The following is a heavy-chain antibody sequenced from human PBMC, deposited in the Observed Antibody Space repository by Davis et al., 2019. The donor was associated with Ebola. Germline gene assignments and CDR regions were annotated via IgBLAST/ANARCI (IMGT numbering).Heavy chain of an antibody. V-gene: IGHV4-34*01. CDR3: ARGWGGVTYYDILTPRAAAFDI. Sequence: PSETLSLTCAVHGGSFSGYYWSWIRQPPGKGLEWIGEINHSGSTNYNPSLKSRVTISVDTSKNQFSLKLSSVTAADTAVYYCARGWGGVTYYDILTPRAAAFDIWGQGTMVTVSS. CDR2: INHSGST. D-gene: IGHD3-9*01. J-gene: IGHJ3*02. CDR1: GGSFSGYY.